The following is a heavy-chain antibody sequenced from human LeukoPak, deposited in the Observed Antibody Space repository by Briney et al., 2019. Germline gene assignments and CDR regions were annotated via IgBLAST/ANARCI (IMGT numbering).Heavy chain of an antibody. Sequence: SGGSLRLSCAASGFTFSSYGMHWVRQAPGEGLEWVAFIRYDGSNKYYADSVKGRFTVSRDNSKNTLYLQMNSLRAEDTAVYYCAKDENIVVVPAAPWYYYYYMDVWGKGTTVTVSS. CDR3: AKDENIVVVPAAPWYYYYYMDV. CDR2: IRYDGSNK. J-gene: IGHJ6*03. CDR1: GFTFSSYG. D-gene: IGHD2-2*01. V-gene: IGHV3-30*02.